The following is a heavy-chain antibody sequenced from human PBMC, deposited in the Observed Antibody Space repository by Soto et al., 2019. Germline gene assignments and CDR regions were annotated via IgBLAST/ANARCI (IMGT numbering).Heavy chain of an antibody. CDR3: ATLPGGSSSWKDYYYYYGMDV. D-gene: IGHD6-13*01. CDR2: IYYSGST. J-gene: IGHJ6*02. V-gene: IGHV4-39*01. CDR1: GVSISSSSNY. Sequence: PWETLSLTCTVSGVSISSSSNYWGWIRLPPGKGLEWIGSIYYSGSTYYNPSLKSRVTISVDTSKNQFSLKLSSVTAADTAVYYCATLPGGSSSWKDYYYYYGMDVWGQGTTVT.